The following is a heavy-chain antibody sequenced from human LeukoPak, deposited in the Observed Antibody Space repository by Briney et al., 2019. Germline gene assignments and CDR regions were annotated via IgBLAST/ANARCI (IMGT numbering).Heavy chain of an antibody. CDR3: ARVNYYDDS. CDR2: ISYDGSNK. D-gene: IGHD3-22*01. V-gene: IGHV3-30-3*01. Sequence: GGSLRLSCAASGFTISSYAMHWVRQAPGKGLEWVAVISYDGSNKYYADSVKGRFTISRDNSKNTLYLQMNSLRAEDTAVYYCARVNYYDDSWGQGTLVTVSS. J-gene: IGHJ5*01. CDR1: GFTISSYA.